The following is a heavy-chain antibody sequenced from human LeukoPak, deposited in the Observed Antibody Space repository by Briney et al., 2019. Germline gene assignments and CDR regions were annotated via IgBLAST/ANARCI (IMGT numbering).Heavy chain of an antibody. J-gene: IGHJ4*02. D-gene: IGHD4-11*01. V-gene: IGHV4-61*01. CDR2: IYYSGTT. CDR3: ARTTVTTYFDY. Sequence: PSETLSLTCTVSGGSISSGSYYWSWIRQPPGKGLEWIGYIYYSGTTNYNPSLKSRVTISVDTSKNQFSLKLSSVTAADTAVYYCARTTVTTYFDYWGQGTLVTVSS. CDR1: GGSISSGSYY.